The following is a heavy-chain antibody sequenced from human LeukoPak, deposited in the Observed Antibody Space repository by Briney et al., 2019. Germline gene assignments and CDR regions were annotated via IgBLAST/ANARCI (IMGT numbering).Heavy chain of an antibody. V-gene: IGHV3-7*01. CDR3: ANEVHFDWLMDV. D-gene: IGHD3-9*01. J-gene: IGHJ6*02. CDR1: GFTFSNYW. CDR2: IKQDGSEK. Sequence: GGSLRLSCAASGFTFSNYWMGWVRQAPGKGLEWVANIKQDGSEKRYVDPVKGRFTISRDNAKNSLHLQMNSLRAEDTAVYYCANEVHFDWLMDVWGQGTTVTVSS.